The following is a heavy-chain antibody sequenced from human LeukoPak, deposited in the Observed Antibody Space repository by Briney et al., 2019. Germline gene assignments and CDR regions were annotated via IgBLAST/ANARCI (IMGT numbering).Heavy chain of an antibody. CDR1: GFTFSSYV. J-gene: IGHJ4*02. V-gene: IGHV3-23*01. CDR3: AKKVAGAGRPYEY. Sequence: PGGSLRLSCAASGFTFSSYVMSWVRQAPGEGLEWVSSISGSGGSTYYADSVKGRFTISRDNSKNTLYLQMNSLRAEDTAVYYCAKKVAGAGRPYEYWGQGTLVTVSS. D-gene: IGHD6-6*01. CDR2: ISGSGGST.